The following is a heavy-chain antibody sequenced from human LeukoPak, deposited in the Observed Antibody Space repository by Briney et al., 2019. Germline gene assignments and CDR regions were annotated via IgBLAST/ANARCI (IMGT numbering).Heavy chain of an antibody. V-gene: IGHV4-39*01. D-gene: IGHD3-3*01. CDR2: IYYSGST. Sequence: KSSETLSLTCTVSGGSISSSSYYRGWIRQPPGKGLEWVGSIYYSGSTYYNPSLKSRVTISVDTSKNQFSLKLSSVTAADTAVYYCASPFYDFWSGAFDIWGQGTMVTVSS. J-gene: IGHJ3*02. CDR3: ASPFYDFWSGAFDI. CDR1: GGSISSSSYY.